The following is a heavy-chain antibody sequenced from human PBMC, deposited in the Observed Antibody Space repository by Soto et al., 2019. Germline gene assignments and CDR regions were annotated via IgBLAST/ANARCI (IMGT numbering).Heavy chain of an antibody. V-gene: IGHV3-7*01. Sequence: GGSLRLSCAASGFTFSSYWMSWVRQAPGKGLEWVANIKQDGSEKYYVDSVKGRFTISRDNAKNSLYLQMNSLRAEDTAVYYCARDLLIAAAGTDYYYGMDVWGQGTTVTVSS. CDR3: ARDLLIAAAGTDYYYGMDV. D-gene: IGHD6-13*01. CDR1: GFTFSSYW. CDR2: IKQDGSEK. J-gene: IGHJ6*02.